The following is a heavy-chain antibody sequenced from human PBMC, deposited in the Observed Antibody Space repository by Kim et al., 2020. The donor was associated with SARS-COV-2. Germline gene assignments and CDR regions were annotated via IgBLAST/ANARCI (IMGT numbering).Heavy chain of an antibody. Sequence: YYNPSLKSRVTISVDTSKNQFSLKLSSVTAADTAVYYCARGADGYNPFDYWGQGTLVTVSS. D-gene: IGHD5-12*01. V-gene: IGHV4-31*02. CDR3: ARGADGYNPFDY. J-gene: IGHJ4*02.